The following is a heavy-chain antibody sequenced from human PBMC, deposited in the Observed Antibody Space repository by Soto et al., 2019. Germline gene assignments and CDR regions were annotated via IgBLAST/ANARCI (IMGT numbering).Heavy chain of an antibody. CDR1: GFPFSSYW. D-gene: IGHD3-9*01. Sequence: EVQLVESGGDLVQRGGSLRLSCAASGFPFSSYWMHWVRHTPGKGLDWVARISGDGVTTYYAHSVTGRFTVSRDNAKNTLSLQIGGLRADDTAVYYCAREYYGLLTGYYTDYWGQGALVSVSS. J-gene: IGHJ4*02. CDR2: ISGDGVTT. CDR3: AREYYGLLTGYYTDY. V-gene: IGHV3-74*01.